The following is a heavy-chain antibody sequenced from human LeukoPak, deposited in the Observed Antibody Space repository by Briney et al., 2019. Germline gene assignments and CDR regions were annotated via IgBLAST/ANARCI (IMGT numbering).Heavy chain of an antibody. CDR1: GFTFSSYA. CDR3: ATDSVRENSGYYWPHAFDI. J-gene: IGHJ3*02. V-gene: IGHV3-64*01. CDR2: INSNWGST. D-gene: IGHD3-22*01. Sequence: GGSLRLSCAASGFTFSSYAMHWVRQAPGKGLEYVSAINSNWGSTYYANSVNGRFTISRDNSTHTLYLQMGSLTAEDMAVYYCATDSVRENSGYYWPHAFDIWGQGTMVTVSS.